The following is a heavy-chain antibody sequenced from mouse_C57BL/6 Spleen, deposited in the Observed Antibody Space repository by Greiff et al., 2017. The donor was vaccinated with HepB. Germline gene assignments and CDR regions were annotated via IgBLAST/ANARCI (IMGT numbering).Heavy chain of an antibody. CDR2: ISSGSSTI. Sequence: DVQLVESGGGLVKPGGSLKLSCAASGFTFSDYGMHWVRQAPEKGLEWVAYISSGSSTIYYADTVKGRFTISRDNAKNTLFLQMTSLRSEDTAMYYCAAYSNYERGFAYWGQGTLVTVSA. V-gene: IGHV5-17*01. CDR1: GFTFSDYG. CDR3: AAYSNYERGFAY. J-gene: IGHJ3*01. D-gene: IGHD2-5*01.